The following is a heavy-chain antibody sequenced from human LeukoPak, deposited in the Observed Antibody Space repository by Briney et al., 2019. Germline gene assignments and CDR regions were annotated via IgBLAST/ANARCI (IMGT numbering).Heavy chain of an antibody. CDR1: EFTFSSYW. CDR2: IKQDGSEK. V-gene: IGHV3-7*01. Sequence: GGSLRLSCAASEFTFSSYWMIWVGQAPGKGLEWVANIKQDGSEKYYVDSVKGRFTISRDNAKNSLYLQMNSLRAEDTAVYYCARDRQVGATGVFDYWGQGTLVTVSS. J-gene: IGHJ4*02. D-gene: IGHD1-26*01. CDR3: ARDRQVGATGVFDY.